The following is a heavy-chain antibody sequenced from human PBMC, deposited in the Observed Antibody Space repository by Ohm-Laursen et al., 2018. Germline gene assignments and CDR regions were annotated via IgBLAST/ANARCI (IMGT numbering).Heavy chain of an antibody. CDR1: GESSNGYF. V-gene: IGHV4-34*01. J-gene: IGHJ6*02. CDR2: INQSGST. D-gene: IGHD6-19*01. Sequence: SDTLSLTCAVNGESSNGYFWNWIRQPPGKGLEWIGEINQSGSTKYNPSLKRRVTLSADSSNSQFSLRLTSVTAADTATYYCARGSGFFKLDVWGQGTTVTVSS. CDR3: ARGSGFFKLDV.